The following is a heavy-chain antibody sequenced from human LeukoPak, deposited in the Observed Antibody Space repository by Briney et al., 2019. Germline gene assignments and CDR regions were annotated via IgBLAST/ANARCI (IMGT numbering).Heavy chain of an antibody. V-gene: IGHV3-48*03. J-gene: IGHJ5*01. D-gene: IGHD2-15*01. CDR3: ARATPDPVAGLNCFDS. Sequence: PVQPLESPSVIGTTGSTVYYADSVKGRFTISRDNAKSSLSLQMNSLRAEDTAIYYCARATPDPVAGLNCFDSWGQGTLVGVSS. CDR2: IGTTGSTV.